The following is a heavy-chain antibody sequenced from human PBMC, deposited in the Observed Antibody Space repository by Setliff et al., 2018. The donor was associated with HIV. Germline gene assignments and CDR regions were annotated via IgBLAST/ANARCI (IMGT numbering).Heavy chain of an antibody. CDR3: AREALVSSYYFDY. Sequence: GGSLRLSCAASGFTFSDHYMDWVRQAPGKGLEWVGRSRNKANSYTTEYAASVKGRFTISRDNAKNSLYLQMNSLRAEDTAVYYCAREALVSSYYFDYWGQGTLVTVSS. J-gene: IGHJ4*02. D-gene: IGHD6-6*01. CDR2: SRNKANSYTT. CDR1: GFTFSDHY. V-gene: IGHV3-72*01.